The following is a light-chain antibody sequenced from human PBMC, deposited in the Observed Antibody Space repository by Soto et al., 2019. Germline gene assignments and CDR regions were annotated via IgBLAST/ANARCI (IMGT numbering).Light chain of an antibody. CDR2: DAS. Sequence: EIVLTQSPATLSLSPGERATLSCRASQSVSSYLAWYQQKPGQAPRLLIYDASNRATGIPARFSGSGSGTDFTLTISSLEPEDFAVYSCQRRSNWREGFTFGPGTKVDIK. J-gene: IGKJ3*01. CDR1: QSVSSY. CDR3: QRRSNWREGFT. V-gene: IGKV3-11*01.